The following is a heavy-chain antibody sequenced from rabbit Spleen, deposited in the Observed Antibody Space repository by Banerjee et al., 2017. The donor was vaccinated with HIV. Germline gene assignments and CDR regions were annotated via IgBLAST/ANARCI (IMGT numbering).Heavy chain of an antibody. J-gene: IGHJ4*02. CDR3: AHLTYNSGIDI. D-gene: IGHD4-1*01. CDR2: INTTGKA. V-gene: IGHV1S69*01. CDR1: GTDLSSNP. Sequence: QSAEESGGGLVTPGTPLTLTCTVSGTDLSSNPMTWVRQAPGEGLEYIGWINTTGKAYCASWAKGRFTISRTSTTVDLKMTSPTTDDTATYFCAHLTYNSGIDIWGPGTLVTVS.